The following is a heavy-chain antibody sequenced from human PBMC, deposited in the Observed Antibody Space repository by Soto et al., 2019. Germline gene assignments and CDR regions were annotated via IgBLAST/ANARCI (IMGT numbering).Heavy chain of an antibody. V-gene: IGHV3-30-3*01. J-gene: IGHJ6*02. D-gene: IGHD2-2*01. CDR1: GFTFSSYA. CDR2: ISYDGSNK. Sequence: QVQLVESGGGVVQPGRSLRLSCAASGFTFSSYAMHWVRQAPGKGLEWVAVISYDGSNKYYADSVKGRFIISRDNSKNTLYVQMNSLRAEDTAVYYCARDRGSKSYYYYGMDVWGQGTTVTVSS. CDR3: ARDRGSKSYYYYGMDV.